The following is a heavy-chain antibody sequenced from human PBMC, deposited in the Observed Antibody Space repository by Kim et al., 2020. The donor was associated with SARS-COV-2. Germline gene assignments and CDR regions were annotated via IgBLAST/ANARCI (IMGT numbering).Heavy chain of an antibody. CDR3: AKDFGYYYDSSGYGYFDY. J-gene: IGHJ4*02. CDR2: ISWDGGST. Sequence: GGSLRLSCAASGFTFDDYTMHWVRQAPGKGLEWVSLISWDGGSTYYADSVKGRFTISRDNSKNSLYLQMNSLRTEDTALYYCAKDFGYYYDSSGYGYFDYWGQGTLVTVSS. V-gene: IGHV3-43*01. CDR1: GFTFDDYT. D-gene: IGHD3-22*01.